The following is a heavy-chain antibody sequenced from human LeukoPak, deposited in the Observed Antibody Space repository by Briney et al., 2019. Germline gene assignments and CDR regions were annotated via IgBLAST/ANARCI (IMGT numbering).Heavy chain of an antibody. CDR1: GFTFSSYS. Sequence: PGGSLRLSCAASGFTFSSYSMNWVRQAPGKGLEWVSSISSSSSYIYYADSVKGRFTISRDNAKNSLYLQMNSLRAEDTAVYYCARSPPGYYDSSGYFHYFDYWGQGTLVTVSS. CDR3: ARSPPGYYDSSGYFHYFDY. J-gene: IGHJ4*02. V-gene: IGHV3-21*01. CDR2: ISSSSSYI. D-gene: IGHD3-22*01.